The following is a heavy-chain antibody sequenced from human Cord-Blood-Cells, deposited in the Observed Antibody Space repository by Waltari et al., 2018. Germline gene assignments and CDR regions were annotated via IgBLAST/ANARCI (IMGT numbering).Heavy chain of an antibody. CDR1: GYTLPEFS. CDR2: FDPEDGET. Sequence: QVQLVQYGAEVKKPGAYVKVSCKVSGYTLPEFSMHLVRQATGKGLEWMGGFDPEDGETIYAQKFQGRVTMTEDTSTDTAYMELSSLRSEDTAVYYCATPYSGSYYYYYGMDVWGQGTTVTVSS. D-gene: IGHD1-26*01. V-gene: IGHV1-24*01. J-gene: IGHJ6*02. CDR3: ATPYSGSYYYYYGMDV.